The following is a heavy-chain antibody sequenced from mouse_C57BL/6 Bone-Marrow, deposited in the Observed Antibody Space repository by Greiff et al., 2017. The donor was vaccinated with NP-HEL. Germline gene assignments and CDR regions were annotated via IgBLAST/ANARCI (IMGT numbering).Heavy chain of an antibody. CDR2: INPSSGYT. Sequence: QVQLLQSGAGLAKPGASVKLSCKASGYTFTSYWMHWVTQRPGQGLEWIGYINPSSGYTKYNQKFKDKATLTADKSSSTAYMQLSSLTYEDSAVYYCSIRRRFYGCQGHYAMDYWGQGTSVTVSS. J-gene: IGHJ4*01. CDR3: SIRRRFYGCQGHYAMDY. V-gene: IGHV1-7*01. D-gene: IGHD2-2*01. CDR1: GYTFTSYW.